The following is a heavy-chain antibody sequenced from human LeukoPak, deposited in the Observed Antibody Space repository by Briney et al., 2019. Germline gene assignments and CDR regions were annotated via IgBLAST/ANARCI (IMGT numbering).Heavy chain of an antibody. CDR2: IRPDGSQA. V-gene: IGHV3-7*01. CDR3: ARNRRGDY. Sequence: GGSLRLSCAASGFTFSNYWMSWVRQAPGKGLEWVANIRPDGSQAFYVDSVKGRITISRDNTKNSLYLQMNTPRAEDTAVYYCARNRRGDYWGQGTLVTVSS. J-gene: IGHJ4*02. CDR1: GFTFSNYW.